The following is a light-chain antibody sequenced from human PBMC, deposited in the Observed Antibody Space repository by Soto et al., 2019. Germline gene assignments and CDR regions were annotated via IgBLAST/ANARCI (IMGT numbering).Light chain of an antibody. CDR3: TSFAPGRIYV. CDR2: EVS. J-gene: IGLJ1*01. CDR1: SSDIGAYDL. Sequence: QSALTQPASVSGSTGQSITISCSGTSSDIGAYDLVSGYQQHPGRPPKLIIYEVSHRFSGLSYRFSGSKSGNTASLTISGLQAEDEGDYYCTSFAPGRIYVFGSGTKVTVL. V-gene: IGLV2-14*03.